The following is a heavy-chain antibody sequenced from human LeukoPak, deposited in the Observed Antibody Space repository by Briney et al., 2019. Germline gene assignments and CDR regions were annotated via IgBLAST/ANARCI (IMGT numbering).Heavy chain of an antibody. J-gene: IGHJ4*02. V-gene: IGHV3-30*18. CDR1: GFTFSSYG. D-gene: IGHD1-7*01. CDR2: ISYDGSNK. CDR3: AKDEGETGTTLFVDY. Sequence: GGSLRLSCAASGFTFSSYGMHWVRQAPGKGLEWVAVISYDGSNKYYADSVKGRSTISRDNSKNTLYLQMNSLRAEDTAVYYCAKDEGETGTTLFVDYWGQGTLVTVSS.